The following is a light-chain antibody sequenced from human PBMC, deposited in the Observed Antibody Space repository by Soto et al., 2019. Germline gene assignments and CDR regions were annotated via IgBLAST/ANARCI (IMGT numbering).Light chain of an antibody. J-gene: IGKJ3*01. CDR2: GAS. V-gene: IGKV3-20*01. CDR1: QSVSSSY. CDR3: QQYGSSPPTT. Sequence: EMVLTQSPGTLYLSPGERATLSCRASQSVSSSYLAWYQQKHGQAPRLLIYGASSRATGIPDRFSGSGSGTDLTLTISRLEPEEFAVYYCQQYGSSPPTTFGPGTKVAIK.